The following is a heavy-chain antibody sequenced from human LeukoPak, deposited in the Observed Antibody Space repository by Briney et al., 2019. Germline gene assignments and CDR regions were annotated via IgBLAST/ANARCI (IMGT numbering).Heavy chain of an antibody. CDR3: ARGRPSYCSSTSCQGDYYYYMDV. CDR2: INPNSGGT. D-gene: IGHD2-2*01. Sequence: ASVKVSCKASGYTFTGYYMHWVRRAPGQGLEWMGWINPNSGGTNYAQKFQGRVTMTRDTSISTAYMELSSLRSEDTAVYYCARGRPSYCSSTSCQGDYYYYMDVWGKGTTVTVSS. J-gene: IGHJ6*03. V-gene: IGHV1-2*02. CDR1: GYTFTGYY.